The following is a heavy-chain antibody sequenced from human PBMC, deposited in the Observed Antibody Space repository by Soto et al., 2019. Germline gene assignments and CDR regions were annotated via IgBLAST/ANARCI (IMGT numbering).Heavy chain of an antibody. J-gene: IGHJ6*02. V-gene: IGHV3-23*01. CDR3: AKDADSSSSLVYYYYGMDV. CDR1: GFTFSSYA. D-gene: IGHD6-6*01. CDR2: ISGSGGST. Sequence: GGSLRLSCAASGFTFSSYAMSWVRQAPGKGLEWVSAISGSGGSTYYADSVKGRFTISRDNSKNTLYLQMNSLRAEDTAVYYCAKDADSSSSLVYYYYGMDVWGQGTTVTVSS.